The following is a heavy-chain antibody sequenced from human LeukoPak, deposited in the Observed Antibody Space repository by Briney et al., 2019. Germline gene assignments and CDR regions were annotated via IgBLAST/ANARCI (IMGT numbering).Heavy chain of an antibody. CDR3: ARALTVTRDY. D-gene: IGHD4-17*01. V-gene: IGHV4-38-2*02. J-gene: IGHJ4*02. CDR1: GYSISSGYY. Sequence: PSETLSLTCTVSGYSISSGYYWGWIRQPPGKGLEWIGSIYHSGSTYYNPSLKSRVTISVDTSKNQFSLKLSSVTAADTAVYYCARALTVTRDYWGQGTLVIVSS. CDR2: IYHSGST.